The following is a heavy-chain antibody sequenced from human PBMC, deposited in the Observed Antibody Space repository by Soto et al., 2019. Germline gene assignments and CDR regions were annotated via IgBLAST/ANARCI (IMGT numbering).Heavy chain of an antibody. CDR3: AKNLPRTGRFDY. V-gene: IGHV4-39*01. CDR2: IYYSVKT. Sequence: PSETLSLTCTLSGASITSTTYFWAWIRKPPGRGLEWVGSIYYSVKTHYNPSLKNRVTISVDRSKNQFSLQMTSVTAADTAVYYCAKNLPRTGRFDYWGQGTLVTVSS. CDR1: GASITSTTYF. J-gene: IGHJ4*02.